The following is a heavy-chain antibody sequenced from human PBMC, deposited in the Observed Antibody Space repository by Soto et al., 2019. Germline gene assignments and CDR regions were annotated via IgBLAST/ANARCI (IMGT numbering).Heavy chain of an antibody. CDR3: ARQGFGPLHGLVDV. V-gene: IGHV4-59*08. CDR1: GGSISSYY. CDR2: VHHSWGS. J-gene: IGHJ6*02. Sequence: QVQLQESGPGLVKPSETMSLSCTVSGGSISSYYWSWFRQSPGKRMEWIGYVHHSWGSSYNPSLQGRVAISLATSKSQFSLKVTAVTATDTAVYYCARQGFGPLHGLVDVWGQGTTVTVSS. D-gene: IGHD3-10*01.